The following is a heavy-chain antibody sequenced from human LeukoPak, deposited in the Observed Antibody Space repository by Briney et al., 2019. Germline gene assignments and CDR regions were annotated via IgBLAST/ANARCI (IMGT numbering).Heavy chain of an antibody. CDR2: INHSGST. D-gene: IGHD5-18*01. V-gene: IGHV4-34*01. Sequence: SETLSLTCAVYGGSFSGYYWSWICQSPGKGLEWIGEINHSGSTNYNPSLKSRVTISVDTSKNQFSLKLSSVTAADTAVYYCARGLIKDTTIVTNSPRLFDYWGQGTLVTVSS. CDR1: GGSFSGYY. CDR3: ARGLIKDTTIVTNSPRLFDY. J-gene: IGHJ4*02.